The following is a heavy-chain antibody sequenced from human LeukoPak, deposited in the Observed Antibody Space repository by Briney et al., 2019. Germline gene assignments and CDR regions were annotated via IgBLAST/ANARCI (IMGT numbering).Heavy chain of an antibody. CDR2: VFTSGST. D-gene: IGHD6-6*01. V-gene: IGHV4-61*02. CDR1: GGSISSGGYY. Sequence: PSQTLSLTCTVSGGSISSGGYYWRWIWQPAGKGLEWIGRVFTSGSTNYNPSLKSRVTISMDKSKNQFSLKLSSVTAADTAVYYCARLYSSASIGVHYFDYWGQGALVTVS. J-gene: IGHJ4*02. CDR3: ARLYSSASIGVHYFDY.